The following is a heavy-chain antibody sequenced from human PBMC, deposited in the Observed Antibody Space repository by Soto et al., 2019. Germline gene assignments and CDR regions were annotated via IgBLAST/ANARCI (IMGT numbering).Heavy chain of an antibody. CDR1: GYTLTELS. Sequence: AASVKVSCKVSGYTLTELSMHWVRQAPGKGLEWMGGFDPEDGETIYAQKFQGRVTMTEDTSTDTAYMELSSLRSEDTAVYYCATYPLWNRYHIVVVPAAIKYFDYWGQGTLVTVSS. CDR3: ATYPLWNRYHIVVVPAAIKYFDY. V-gene: IGHV1-24*01. CDR2: FDPEDGET. D-gene: IGHD2-2*01. J-gene: IGHJ4*02.